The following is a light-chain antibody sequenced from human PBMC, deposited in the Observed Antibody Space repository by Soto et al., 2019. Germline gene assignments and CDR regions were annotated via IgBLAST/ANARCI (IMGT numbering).Light chain of an antibody. V-gene: IGKV2D-29*01. CDR3: QQLNRYPPIT. CDR2: AAS. Sequence: IVMTQTPLSLSVTPGQPASISCKSSQSLLQSDGNTYLYWYLQKPGQPPQLXXYAASTLQSGVPSRFSGSGSGTEFTLTISSLQPEDFATYYCQQLNRYPPITFGQGTRLEIK. J-gene: IGKJ5*01. CDR1: QSLLQSDGNTY.